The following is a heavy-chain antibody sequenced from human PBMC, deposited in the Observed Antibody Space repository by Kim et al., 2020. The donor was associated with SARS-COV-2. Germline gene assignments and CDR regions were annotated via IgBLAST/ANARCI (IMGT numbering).Heavy chain of an antibody. CDR3: SREGDCSSTSCYGGYNWFDP. V-gene: IGHV4-39*07. J-gene: IGHJ5*02. CDR2: IHYRGST. CDR1: GGSISRSNHY. D-gene: IGHD2-2*01. Sequence: SETLSLTCTVSGGSISRSNHYWGWIRQPPGKGLEWIGSIHYRGSTYYNPSLKRRVTISVDTSKNQFSLKLSSVTAADTAVDYCSREGDCSSTSCYGGYNWFDPWGQGTLVTVSS.